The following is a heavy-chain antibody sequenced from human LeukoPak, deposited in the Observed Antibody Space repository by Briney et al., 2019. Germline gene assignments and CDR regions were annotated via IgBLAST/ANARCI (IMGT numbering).Heavy chain of an antibody. CDR1: GGSFSGYY. J-gene: IGHJ6*02. V-gene: IGHV4-34*01. CDR2: INHSGST. D-gene: IGHD1-20*01. CDR3: ASTLITGTTGYYYYGMDV. Sequence: SETLSLTCAVYGGSFSGYYWSWIRQPPGKGLEWIGEINHSGSTNYNPSLKSRVTISVDTSKNQFSLKLSSVTAADTAVYYCASTLITGTTGYYYYGMDVWGQGTTVTVSS.